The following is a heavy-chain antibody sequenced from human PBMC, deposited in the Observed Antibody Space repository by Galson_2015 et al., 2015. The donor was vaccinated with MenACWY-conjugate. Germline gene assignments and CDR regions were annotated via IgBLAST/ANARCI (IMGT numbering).Heavy chain of an antibody. CDR2: ISSVAGST. Sequence: SLRLSCAASGFTFSNYPFHWVRQAPGKGLEYVSGISSVAGSTYNADSVKGRFTISRDNSKNTVYLQMTSLRAEDTAVYYCVKGDKLEDYYASGNYLHNWFDAWGQGTLVTVSS. V-gene: IGHV3-64D*06. CDR3: VKGDKLEDYYASGNYLHNWFDA. D-gene: IGHD3-10*01. J-gene: IGHJ5*02. CDR1: GFTFSNYP.